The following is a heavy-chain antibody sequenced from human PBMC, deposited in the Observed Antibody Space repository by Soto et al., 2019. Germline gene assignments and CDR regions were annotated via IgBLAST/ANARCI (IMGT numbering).Heavy chain of an antibody. CDR1: GFTVSSYE. J-gene: IGHJ4*02. CDR3: ARVPYYYGSGSYYNPDY. CDR2: ISDSGGTR. V-gene: IGHV3-48*03. D-gene: IGHD3-10*01. Sequence: GSLSLSCAASGFTVSSYEMVWVRPTPGQGLEWVSYISDSGGTRHYADSVKGRFTIFRDSAKISLYLQMDNLRGEDTAVYYGARVPYYYGSGSYYNPDYWGQGPLVTVSS.